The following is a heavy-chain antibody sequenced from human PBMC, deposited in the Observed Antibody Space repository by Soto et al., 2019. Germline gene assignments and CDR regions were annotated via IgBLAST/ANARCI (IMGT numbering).Heavy chain of an antibody. V-gene: IGHV1-69*13. CDR3: AVSSSGSHNGGYYYYGMDV. CDR1: GGTFSSYA. D-gene: IGHD6-19*01. Sequence: VKVSCKASGGTFSSYAISWVRQAPGQGLEWMGGIIPIFGTANYAQKFQGRVTITADESTSTAYMELSSLRSEDTAVYYCAVSSSGSHNGGYYYYGMDVWGQGTTVTVS. CDR2: IIPIFGTA. J-gene: IGHJ6*02.